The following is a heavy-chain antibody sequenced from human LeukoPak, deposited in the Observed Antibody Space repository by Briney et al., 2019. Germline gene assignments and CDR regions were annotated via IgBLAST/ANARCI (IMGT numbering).Heavy chain of an antibody. J-gene: IGHJ5*02. CDR2: ISAYNGNT. V-gene: IGHV1-18*04. Sequence: GASVKVSCKASGYTFTSYYIHWVRQAPGQGLEWMGWISAYNGNTNYAQKLQGRVTMTTDTSTSTAYMELRSLRSDDTAVYYCARERIAAVNWFDPWGQGTLVTVSS. D-gene: IGHD6-13*01. CDR3: ARERIAAVNWFDP. CDR1: GYTFTSYY.